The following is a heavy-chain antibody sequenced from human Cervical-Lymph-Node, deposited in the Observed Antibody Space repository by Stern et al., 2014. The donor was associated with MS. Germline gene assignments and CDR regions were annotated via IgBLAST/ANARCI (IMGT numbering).Heavy chain of an antibody. Sequence: EVQLVESGGGVVQPGGSLRLSCTASGFTVSRDYMKWGRQAPGKGLERISLMTSVGSIFYTDSVKGRSTISRDDSKTTVYLHMTSLRAEDTAMYYCARDTSSPERSDWWGQGTLVTVSS. V-gene: IGHV3-53*01. CDR1: GFTVSRDY. D-gene: IGHD1-1*01. CDR3: ARDTSSPERSDW. J-gene: IGHJ4*02. CDR2: MTSVGSI.